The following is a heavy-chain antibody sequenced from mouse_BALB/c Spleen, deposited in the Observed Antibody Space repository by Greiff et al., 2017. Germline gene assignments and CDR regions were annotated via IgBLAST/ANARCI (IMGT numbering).Heavy chain of an antibody. CDR3: ARIGYGNYGYYAMDY. V-gene: IGHV1-7*01. CDR1: GYTFTSYW. CDR2: INPSTGYT. D-gene: IGHD2-10*02. Sequence: QVQLQQSGAELAKPGASVKMSCKASGYTFTSYWMHWVNQRPGQGLEWIGYINPSTGYTEYNQKFKDKATLTADKSSSTAYMQLSSLTSEDSAVYYCARIGYGNYGYYAMDYWGQGTSVTVSS. J-gene: IGHJ4*01.